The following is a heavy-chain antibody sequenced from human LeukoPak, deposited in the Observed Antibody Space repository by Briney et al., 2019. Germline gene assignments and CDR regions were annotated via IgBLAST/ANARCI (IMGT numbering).Heavy chain of an antibody. D-gene: IGHD3-9*01. Sequence: SETLSLTCTVSGGSISSYYWSWIRQPPGKGLGWIGYIYYSGSTNYNPSLKSRVTISVDTSKNQFSLKLSSVTAADTAVYYCARYRAAVLRYFDWLSQPPTDAFDIWGQGTMVTVSS. V-gene: IGHV4-59*01. CDR2: IYYSGST. CDR3: ARYRAAVLRYFDWLSQPPTDAFDI. CDR1: GGSISSYY. J-gene: IGHJ3*02.